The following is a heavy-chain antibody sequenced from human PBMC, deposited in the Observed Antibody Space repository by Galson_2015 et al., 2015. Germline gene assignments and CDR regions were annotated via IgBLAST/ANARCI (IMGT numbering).Heavy chain of an antibody. V-gene: IGHV1-8*01. D-gene: IGHD2-2*01. CDR1: GYTFTSYD. Sequence: GYTFTSYDINWVRQAPGQGLEWLGWMNPNSGNTGYAQRFKGRVTMTRNTSTGTAHMELSTLRSEDTAVYYCARGMFATSSSAESYYHYYYMDVWGEGTTVTVSS. J-gene: IGHJ6*03. CDR3: ARGMFATSSSAESYYHYYYMDV. CDR2: MNPNSGNT.